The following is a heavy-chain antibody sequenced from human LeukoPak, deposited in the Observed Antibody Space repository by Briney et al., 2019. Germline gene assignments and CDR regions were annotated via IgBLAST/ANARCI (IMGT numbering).Heavy chain of an antibody. Sequence: GASVKVSCKGSGYTFTGYYMHWVRHAPEQGHEWMGWVNPNSGGTNYAQKFQGKVTMTRDTSISTAYRELRRLRSDDTAVYYCARSRRYCSGGSCYSRLDYWGQGTLVTLS. V-gene: IGHV1-2*02. J-gene: IGHJ4*02. CDR1: GYTFTGYY. D-gene: IGHD2-15*01. CDR3: ARSRRYCSGGSCYSRLDY. CDR2: VNPNSGGT.